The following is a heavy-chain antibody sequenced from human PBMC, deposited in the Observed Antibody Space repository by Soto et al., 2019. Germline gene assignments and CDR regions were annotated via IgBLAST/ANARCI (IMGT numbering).Heavy chain of an antibody. CDR3: ARELWGIAAAGWFDP. CDR1: GFTFSSYA. D-gene: IGHD6-13*01. CDR2: ISYDGSNK. J-gene: IGHJ5*02. Sequence: QVQLVESGGGVVQPGRSLRLSCAASGFTFSSYAMHWVRQAPGKGLEWVAVISYDGSNKYYADSVKGRFTISRDNSKNTLYLQMNSLRAEDTAVYYCARELWGIAAAGWFDPWGQGTLVTVSS. V-gene: IGHV3-30-3*01.